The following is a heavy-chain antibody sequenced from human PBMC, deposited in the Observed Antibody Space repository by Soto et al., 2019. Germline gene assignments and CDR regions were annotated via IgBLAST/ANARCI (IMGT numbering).Heavy chain of an antibody. V-gene: IGHV2-5*02. CDR3: AHRLTRYSWNYGLFDD. CDR1: GFSLTSSGVG. Sequence: QITLKESGPTLVKPTQTLTLTCTFSGFSLTSSGVGVVWIRQPPGKALECLALIYWDDDKRYSPSLKSRLTITKDTSKNQVVLTVTNMDAMDTATYYCAHRLTRYSWNYGLFDDWGQGALVTVSS. CDR2: IYWDDDK. J-gene: IGHJ4*02. D-gene: IGHD1-26*01.